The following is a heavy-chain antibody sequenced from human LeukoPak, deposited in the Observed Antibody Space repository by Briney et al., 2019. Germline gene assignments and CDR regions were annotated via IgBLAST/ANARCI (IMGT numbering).Heavy chain of an antibody. D-gene: IGHD1-26*01. V-gene: IGHV4-39*07. J-gene: IGHJ6*03. CDR3: ARGGGSYSGPVRVYGSGRRNTYYMDV. CDR1: GGSISRSSYY. Sequence: PSETLSLTCTVSGGSISRSSYYWSWIRQPPGKGLEWIGEINHSGSTNYNPSLKSRVTISVDTSKNQFSLKLSSVTAADTAVYYCARGGGSYSGPVRVYGSGRRNTYYMDVWGKGTTVTVSS. CDR2: INHSGST.